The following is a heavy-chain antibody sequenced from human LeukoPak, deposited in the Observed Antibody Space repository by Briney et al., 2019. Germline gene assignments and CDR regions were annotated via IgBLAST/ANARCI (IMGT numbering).Heavy chain of an antibody. V-gene: IGHV4-34*01. CDR1: GGSFSGYY. CDR3: ARVVTMVRGVIIMGTTFDY. J-gene: IGHJ4*02. D-gene: IGHD3-10*01. CDR2: INHSGST. Sequence: SETLSLTCAVYGGSFSGYYWSWIRQPPGKGLEWIGEINHSGSTYYNPSLKSRVTISVDTSKNRFSLKLSSVPAADTAVYYCARVVTMVRGVIIMGTTFDYWGQGTLVPVSS.